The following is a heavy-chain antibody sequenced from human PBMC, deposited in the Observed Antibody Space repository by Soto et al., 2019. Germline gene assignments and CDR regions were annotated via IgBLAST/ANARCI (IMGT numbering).Heavy chain of an antibody. CDR2: VYYTGTT. D-gene: IGHD2-21*01. J-gene: IGHJ4*02. V-gene: IGHV4-59*01. CDR1: GGSISNYY. Sequence: PSETLSLTCIVSGGSISNYYWSWIRQPPGKGLEWIGYVYYTGTTNYNPSLKSRVTISVDTSKNQFSLNLSSVTAADTAVYYCARGPSGDDNWGQGTLVTV. CDR3: ARGPSGDDN.